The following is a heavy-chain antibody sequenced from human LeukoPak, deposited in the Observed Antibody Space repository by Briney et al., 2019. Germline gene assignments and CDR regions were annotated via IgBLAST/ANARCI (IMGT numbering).Heavy chain of an antibody. Sequence: PSETLSLTCTVSGGSISSYYWSWIRQPPGKGLEWIGYIYYSGSTNYNPSLKSRVTISVDTSKNQFSLKLSSVTAADTAVYYCARTVQSSGWFPDAFDIWGQGTMVTVPS. D-gene: IGHD6-19*01. CDR3: ARTVQSSGWFPDAFDI. CDR1: GGSISSYY. CDR2: IYYSGST. V-gene: IGHV4-59*01. J-gene: IGHJ3*02.